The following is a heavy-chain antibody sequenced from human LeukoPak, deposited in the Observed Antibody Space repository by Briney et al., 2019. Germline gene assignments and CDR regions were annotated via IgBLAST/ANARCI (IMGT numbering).Heavy chain of an antibody. CDR3: ARGSTIFGVVIAYFEY. CDR2: ISACNGNT. V-gene: IGHV1-18*01. D-gene: IGHD3-3*01. J-gene: IGHJ4*02. CDR1: GYTFTSYG. Sequence: ASVKVSCKASGYTFTSYGISWVRQAPGQGLEWMGWISACNGNTNYAQKLQGRVTMTTDTSTSTAYMELRSLRSDDTAVYYCARGSTIFGVVIAYFEYWGQGTLVTVSS.